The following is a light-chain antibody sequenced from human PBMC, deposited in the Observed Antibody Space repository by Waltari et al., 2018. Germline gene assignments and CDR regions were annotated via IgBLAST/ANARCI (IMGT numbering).Light chain of an antibody. Sequence: QSALTQPRSVSGSPGQSVTISCTGTSSDVGGYNYVSWYQQHPGKAPKLMIYDVSKRPSGVPDRFSGSKSGNPASLTISGLQAEDEAEYYCCSYAGSLWVFGGGTKLTVL. CDR2: DVS. CDR1: SSDVGGYNY. V-gene: IGLV2-11*01. CDR3: CSYAGSLWV. J-gene: IGLJ3*02.